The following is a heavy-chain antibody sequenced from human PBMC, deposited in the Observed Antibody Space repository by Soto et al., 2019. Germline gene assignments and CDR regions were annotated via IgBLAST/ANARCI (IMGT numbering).Heavy chain of an antibody. D-gene: IGHD1-26*01. V-gene: IGHV4-39*01. CDR2: IHYSETT. J-gene: IGHJ4*02. CDR3: ASQVSWWVGAFN. CDR1: GGSVSYNSYY. Sequence: SETLSITSSVSGGSVSYNSYYWGWIRQPPGKGLEWIGSIHYSETTNYNPSLKNRVFISVDTSKKQFSLRLSSVTAADTAIYYCASQVSWWVGAFNWGQGTLVTVSS.